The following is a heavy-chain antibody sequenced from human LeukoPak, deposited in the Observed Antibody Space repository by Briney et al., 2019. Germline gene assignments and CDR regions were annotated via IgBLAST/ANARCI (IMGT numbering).Heavy chain of an antibody. CDR3: ARDRGLENFDY. Sequence: PSETLSLTCTVYGGSFSGYYWIWIRQPPGKGLEWIGEINHSGSTKYNPSLKSRVTISIDTSKNQFSLELSSVTAADTAVYYCARDRGLENFDYWGQGTLVTVSS. D-gene: IGHD3-10*01. V-gene: IGHV4-34*01. CDR1: GGSFSGYY. CDR2: INHSGST. J-gene: IGHJ4*02.